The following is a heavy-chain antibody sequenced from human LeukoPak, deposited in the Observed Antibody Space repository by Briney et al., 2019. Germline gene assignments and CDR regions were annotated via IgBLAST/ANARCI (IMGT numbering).Heavy chain of an antibody. CDR2: IYYSGST. CDR1: GGSISGYY. CDR3: ARGGGSYSPFDY. V-gene: IGHV4-59*01. J-gene: IGHJ4*02. D-gene: IGHD1-26*01. Sequence: PSETLSLTCTVSGGSISGYYWSWIRQPPGRGLEWIGYIYYSGSTNYNPSLKSRVTISVDTSKNQFSLKLSSVTAADTAVYYCARGGGSYSPFDYWGQGTLVTVSS.